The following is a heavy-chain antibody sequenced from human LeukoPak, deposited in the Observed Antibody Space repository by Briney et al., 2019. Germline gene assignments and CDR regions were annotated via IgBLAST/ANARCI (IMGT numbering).Heavy chain of an antibody. V-gene: IGHV3-74*01. CDR1: GLTFSTYW. Sequence: GGSLRLSCAASGLTFSTYWMHWVRQAPGKGLVWVSRISIDGSDTAYADSVRGRFTISRDNTKSTLYLQRNSLRAEDTAVYYCVRARYISSLPPYWGQGTLVTVSS. CDR2: ISIDGSDT. J-gene: IGHJ4*02. CDR3: VRARYISSLPPY. D-gene: IGHD6-13*01.